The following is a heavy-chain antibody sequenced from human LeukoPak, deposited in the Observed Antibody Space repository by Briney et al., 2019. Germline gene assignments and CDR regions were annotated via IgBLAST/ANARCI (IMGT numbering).Heavy chain of an antibody. CDR2: FIPIFGTT. Sequence: SVKVSCKASGGTFSRYAISWVRQAPGQGLEWMGGFIPIFGTTNYAQKFQGRVTITADESTSTVYMEMSSLTSEDTAVYYCARAGGVCGDDCYWPFKYWGQGTLVTVSS. D-gene: IGHD2-21*02. CDR1: GGTFSRYA. J-gene: IGHJ4*02. CDR3: ARAGGVCGDDCYWPFKY. V-gene: IGHV1-69*13.